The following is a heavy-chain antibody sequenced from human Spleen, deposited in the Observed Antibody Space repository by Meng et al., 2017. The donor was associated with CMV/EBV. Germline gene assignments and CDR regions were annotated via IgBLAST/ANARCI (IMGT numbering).Heavy chain of an antibody. Sequence: CKASGGNFSSNGVSWVRQAPGQGMEWMGGFIPILDRINYAQKFEGRVTITTDESTNTAYMELSSLRFEDTAVYYCASGAFISRCFAYWGQGSLVTVSS. V-gene: IGHV1-69*05. D-gene: IGHD6-13*01. CDR1: GGNFSSNG. CDR3: ASGAFISRCFAY. CDR2: FIPILDRI. J-gene: IGHJ4*02.